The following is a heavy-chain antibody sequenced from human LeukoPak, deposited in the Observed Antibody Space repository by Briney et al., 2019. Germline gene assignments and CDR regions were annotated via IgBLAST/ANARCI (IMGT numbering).Heavy chain of an antibody. CDR2: INHSGST. V-gene: IGHV4-34*01. D-gene: IGHD5-18*01. CDR3: ARARIQLWLANWFDP. CDR1: GNSFGDYY. J-gene: IGHJ5*02. Sequence: SETLSLTCTVSGNSFGDYYWSWIRQPAGKGLEWIGEINHSGSTNYNPSLKSRVTISVDTSKNQFSLKLSSVTAADTAVYYCARARIQLWLANWFDPWGQGTLVTVSS.